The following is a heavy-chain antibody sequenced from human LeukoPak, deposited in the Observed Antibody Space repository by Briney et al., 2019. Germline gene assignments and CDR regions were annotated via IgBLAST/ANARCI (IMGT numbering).Heavy chain of an antibody. CDR1: GYTFTSYD. Sequence: ASVKVSCKASGYTFTSYDINWVRQATGQGLEWMGWMNPNSGNTGYAQKFQGRVTMTRNTSISTAYMELSSLRSEDTAVYYCARVPGYYGSGSINWFDPWGQGTLVTVSS. CDR2: MNPNSGNT. J-gene: IGHJ5*02. CDR3: ARVPGYYGSGSINWFDP. V-gene: IGHV1-8*01. D-gene: IGHD3-10*01.